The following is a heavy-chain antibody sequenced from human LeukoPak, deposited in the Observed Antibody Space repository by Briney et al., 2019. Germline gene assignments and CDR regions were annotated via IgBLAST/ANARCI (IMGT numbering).Heavy chain of an antibody. V-gene: IGHV1-69*13. J-gene: IGHJ4*02. D-gene: IGHD3-22*01. CDR1: GGTFSSYA. CDR3: ATAGGSRGYHNFDY. CDR2: IIPIFGTA. Sequence: SVKVSCKASGGTFSSYAISWLRQAPAQGLEWMGGIIPIFGTANYAQKFQGRVTITADESTSTAYMELSSLRSEDTAVYYCATAGGSRGYHNFDYWGQGTLVTVSS.